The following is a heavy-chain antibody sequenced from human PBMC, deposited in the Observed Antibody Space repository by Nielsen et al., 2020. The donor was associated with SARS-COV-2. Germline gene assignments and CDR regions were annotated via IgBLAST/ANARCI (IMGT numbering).Heavy chain of an antibody. V-gene: IGHV7-4-1*02. CDR1: GYTFTSYA. D-gene: IGHD5-18*01. CDR2: INTNTGNP. CDR3: TGIGYSYAIDY. J-gene: IGHJ4*02. Sequence: ASVKVSCKASGYTFTSYAMNWVRQAPGQGLEWMGWINTNTGNPTYAQGFTGRFVFSLDTSVSTAYLQISSLKAEDTAVYYCTGIGYSYAIDYWGQGTLVTVSS.